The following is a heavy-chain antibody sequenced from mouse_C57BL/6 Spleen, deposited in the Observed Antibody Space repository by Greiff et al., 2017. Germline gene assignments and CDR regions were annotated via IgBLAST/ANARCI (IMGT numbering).Heavy chain of an antibody. CDR3: ARVLDYYGSPYYFDY. J-gene: IGHJ2*01. CDR2: IYPGGGYT. CDR1: GYTFTNYW. Sequence: VQLQESGAELVRPGTSVKMSCKASGYTFTNYWIGWAKQRPGHGLEWIGDIYPGGGYTNYNEKFKGKATLTADKSSSTAYMQFSSLTSEDSAIYYCARVLDYYGSPYYFDYWGQGTTLTVSS. V-gene: IGHV1-63*01. D-gene: IGHD1-1*01.